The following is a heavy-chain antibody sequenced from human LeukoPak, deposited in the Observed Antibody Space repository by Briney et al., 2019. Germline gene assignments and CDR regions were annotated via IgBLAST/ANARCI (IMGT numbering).Heavy chain of an antibody. V-gene: IGHV4-39*01. Sequence: SETLSLTCTVSGGSISGSSYYWGWIRQSPEKGLEWIGSIYYSGSTYYNPSLKSRVTISVDTSKNQFSLKLSSVTAADTAVYYCARHLPNTRNWFDPWGQGTLVTVSS. CDR2: IYYSGST. CDR1: GGSISGSSYY. D-gene: IGHD4/OR15-4a*01. CDR3: ARHLPNTRNWFDP. J-gene: IGHJ5*02.